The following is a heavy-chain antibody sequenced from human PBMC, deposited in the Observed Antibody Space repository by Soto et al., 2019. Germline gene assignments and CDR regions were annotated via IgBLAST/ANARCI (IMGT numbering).Heavy chain of an antibody. CDR1: GGTFSSYT. V-gene: IGHV1-69*04. D-gene: IGHD3-9*01. CDR2: IIPILGIA. J-gene: IGHJ4*02. CDR3: ARDDILTGYPR. Sequence: SVKVSCKASGGTFSSYTISWVRQAPGQGLEWMGRIIPILGIANYAQKFQGRVTITADKSTSTAYMELSSLRSEDTAVYYCARDDILTGYPRWGQGTLVTVSS.